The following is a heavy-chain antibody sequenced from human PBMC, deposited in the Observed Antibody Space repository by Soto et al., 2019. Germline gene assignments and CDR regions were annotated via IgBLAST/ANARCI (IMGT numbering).Heavy chain of an antibody. J-gene: IGHJ4*02. Sequence: EVQLVDSGGGLVQPGGSLRLSCAASGFTFSSYSMNWVRQAPGKGLEWVSYISTSSSTIYYADSVKGRFTISRDNAKNSLYLQMNSLRAEDTAVYYCARDLWGVGVPGHWGQGTLVTVSS. CDR1: GFTFSSYS. V-gene: IGHV3-48*01. D-gene: IGHD3-16*01. CDR3: ARDLWGVGVPGH. CDR2: ISTSSSTI.